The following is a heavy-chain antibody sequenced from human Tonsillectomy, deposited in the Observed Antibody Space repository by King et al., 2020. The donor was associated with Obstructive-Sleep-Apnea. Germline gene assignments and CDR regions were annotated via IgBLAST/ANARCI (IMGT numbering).Heavy chain of an antibody. CDR3: ARTRSSGWYWHFDL. D-gene: IGHD6-19*01. CDR1: GGSINSYY. J-gene: IGHJ2*01. CDR2: IYYSGST. V-gene: IGHV4-59*08. Sequence: VQLQESGPGLVKPSETLSLTCTVSGGSINSYYWSWIRQPPGKGLEWIGYIYYSGSTNYNPSLHSRVTISVDTSKNQFSLKLSSVTAADTAVYYCARTRSSGWYWHFDLWGRGTLVTVSS.